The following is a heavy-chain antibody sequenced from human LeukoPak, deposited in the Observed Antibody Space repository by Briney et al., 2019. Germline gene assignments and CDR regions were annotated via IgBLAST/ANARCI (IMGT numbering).Heavy chain of an antibody. CDR1: GFTFSSYG. CDR3: AKFQSYYYDSSGYYRDY. D-gene: IGHD3-22*01. CDR2: IRYDGSNK. V-gene: IGHV3-30*02. J-gene: IGHJ4*02. Sequence: GGSPRLSCAASGFTFSSYGMHWVRQAPGKGLEWVAFIRYDGSNKYYADSVKGRFTISRDNSKNTLYLQMNSLRAEDTAVYYCAKFQSYYYDSSGYYRDYWGQGTLVTVSS.